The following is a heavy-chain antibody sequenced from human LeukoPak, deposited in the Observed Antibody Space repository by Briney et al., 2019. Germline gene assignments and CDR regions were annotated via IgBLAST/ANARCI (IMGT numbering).Heavy chain of an antibody. CDR2: IYYSGST. CDR3: ARNDGDI. Sequence: SETLSLTCTVSGGSISSYFWSWIRQPPGKGLEWIGYIYYSGSTNYNPSLKSRVTIAVGRSKNQFSLKLSSVTAADTAVYYCARNDGDIWGQGTMVTVSS. CDR1: GGSISSYF. D-gene: IGHD3-16*01. J-gene: IGHJ3*02. V-gene: IGHV4-59*08.